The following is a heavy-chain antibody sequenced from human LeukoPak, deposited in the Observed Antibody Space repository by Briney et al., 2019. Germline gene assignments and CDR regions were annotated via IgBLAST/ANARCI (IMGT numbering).Heavy chain of an antibody. D-gene: IGHD2-15*01. CDR1: EFTFSSYG. J-gene: IGHJ6*04. V-gene: IGHV3-30*02. CDR2: IRYGGSTQ. CDR3: ARSATKMDV. Sequence: PGGSLRLSCAASEFTFSSYGMHWVRQAPGKGLEWVTFIRYGGSTQYYINSVKGRFTISRDNAKNTLYLQMHSLRAEDTAVYYCARSATKMDVWGKGTTVTISS.